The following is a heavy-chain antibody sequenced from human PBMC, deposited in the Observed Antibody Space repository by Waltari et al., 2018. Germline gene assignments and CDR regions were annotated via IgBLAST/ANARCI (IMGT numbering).Heavy chain of an antibody. J-gene: IGHJ4*02. Sequence: QLQLQESGPGLVKPSGTLSLTCAVSGDSMSSNYWWSWVRQPPEKGLEWIGQIYRSGRTNYNPSLESRVTISLDTSNNQFSLKLTSTTAADTAIDYCARDRGRGLYLDSWGQGTLVTVSP. CDR3: ARDRGRGLYLDS. CDR2: IYRSGRT. D-gene: IGHD2-15*01. V-gene: IGHV4-4*02. CDR1: GDSMSSNYW.